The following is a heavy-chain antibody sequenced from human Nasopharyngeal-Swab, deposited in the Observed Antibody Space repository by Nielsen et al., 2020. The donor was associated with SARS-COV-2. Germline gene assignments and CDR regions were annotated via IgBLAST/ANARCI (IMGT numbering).Heavy chain of an antibody. CDR3: ARANSSSWSFDY. CDR1: GFTFSSYW. D-gene: IGHD6-13*01. V-gene: IGHV3-7*04. CDR2: IKQDGSEK. Sequence: GASLQISCAASGFTFSSYWMSWVRQAPGKGLEWVANIKQDGSEKYYVDSVKGRFTISRDNAKNSLYLQMNSLRAEDTAVYYCARANSSSWSFDYWGQGTLVTVSS. J-gene: IGHJ4*02.